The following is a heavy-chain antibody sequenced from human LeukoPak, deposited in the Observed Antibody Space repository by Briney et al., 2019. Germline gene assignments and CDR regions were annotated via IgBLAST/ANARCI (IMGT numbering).Heavy chain of an antibody. D-gene: IGHD2-21*01. CDR3: AKSDCGGDGCKLLNY. V-gene: IGHV3-23*01. J-gene: IGHJ4*02. CDR1: GFAFNKYA. CDR2: VNDAGDAT. Sequence: QTGGSLRLSCAGSGFAFNKYAMSWVRQAPGKGLEWVSAVNDAGDATRYADSVKGRFTISRDNFRNTLSLRMNSLRVEDTAIYYCAKSDCGGDGCKLLNYWGQGTLVTVSS.